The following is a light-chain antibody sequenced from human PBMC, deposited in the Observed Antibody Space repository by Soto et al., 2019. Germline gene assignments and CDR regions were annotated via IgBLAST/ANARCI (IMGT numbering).Light chain of an antibody. CDR1: NIGSKS. CDR2: YDS. CDR3: QVWDSSSDHP. Sequence: SYELTQPPSVSVAPGKTARITCGGNNIGSKSVHWYQQKPGQAPVLVTYYDSDRPSGIPERFSGSNSGNTATLTISRVEAGDEADYYCQVWDSSSDHPFGGGTKVTVL. J-gene: IGLJ2*01. V-gene: IGLV3-21*04.